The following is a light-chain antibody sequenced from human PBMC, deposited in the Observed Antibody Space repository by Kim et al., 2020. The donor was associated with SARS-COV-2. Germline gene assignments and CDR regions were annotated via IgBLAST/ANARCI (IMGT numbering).Light chain of an antibody. CDR2: QAS. CDR3: HQYKTYSWA. V-gene: IGKV1-5*03. J-gene: IGKJ1*01. Sequence: DIQMTQSPPTLSASVGDRVTITCRASQSISGWLAWYQQKPGKAPKVLLYQASNLESGVPSRFSGSGYGTEFTLTISGLQPDDFATYYCHQYKTYSWAFGQGTKVDIK. CDR1: QSISGW.